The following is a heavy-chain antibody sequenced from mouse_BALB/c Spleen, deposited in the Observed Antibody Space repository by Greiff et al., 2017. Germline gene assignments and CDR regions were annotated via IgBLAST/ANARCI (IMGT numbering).Heavy chain of an antibody. CDR2: IYPGDGDT. CDR1: GYTFTSYW. D-gene: IGHD1-1*01. CDR3: ARGGTTDYYAMDY. Sequence: VKLQESGAELARPGASVKLSCKASGYTFTSYWMQWVKQRPGQGLEWIGAIYPGDGDTRYTQKFKGKATLTADKSSSTAYMQLSSLASEDSAVYYCARGGTTDYYAMDYWGQGTSVTVSS. V-gene: IGHV1-87*01. J-gene: IGHJ4*01.